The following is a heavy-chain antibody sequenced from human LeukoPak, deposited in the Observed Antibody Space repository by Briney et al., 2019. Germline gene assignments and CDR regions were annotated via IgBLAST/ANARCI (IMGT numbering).Heavy chain of an antibody. CDR1: GYTFTSYA. V-gene: IGHV1-2*02. CDR3: ARVVPAATWFDP. D-gene: IGHD2-2*01. CDR2: INPNSGGT. J-gene: IGHJ5*02. Sequence: ASVKVSCKASGYTFTSYAMHWVRQAPGQGLEWMGWINPNSGGTNYAQKFQGRVTMTRDTSISTAYMELSRLRSDDTAVYYCARVVPAATWFDPWGQGTLVTVSS.